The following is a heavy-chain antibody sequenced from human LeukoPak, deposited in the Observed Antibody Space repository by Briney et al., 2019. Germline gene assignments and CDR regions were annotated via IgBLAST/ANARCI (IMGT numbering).Heavy chain of an antibody. CDR1: GFTFSSYS. D-gene: IGHD6-19*01. J-gene: IGHJ4*02. CDR2: ISSSSSYI. CDR3: ARGGYSSGWPIDY. Sequence: GGSLRLSCAASGFTFSSYSMNWVRQAPGKGLEWVSSISSSSSYIYYADSVKGRFTISRDNAKNSLYLQMNSLRAEDTAVYHCARGGYSSGWPIDYWGQGTLVTVSS. V-gene: IGHV3-21*01.